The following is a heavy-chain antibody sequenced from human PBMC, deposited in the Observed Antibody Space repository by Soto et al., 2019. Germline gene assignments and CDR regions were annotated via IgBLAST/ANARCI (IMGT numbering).Heavy chain of an antibody. CDR3: ARGRLAAAGRLSTFDY. CDR2: ISGYNGNF. D-gene: IGHD6-13*01. J-gene: IGHJ4*02. Sequence: PGASVKVSCKASGYNFNSYGVAWVRQAPGQGLEWMGWISGYNGNFMYAEKVEERVTMTTDTSTSTVYMELTSLTSEDTAVYYCARGRLAAAGRLSTFDYWGQGSLVTVSS. CDR1: GYNFNSYG. V-gene: IGHV1-18*04.